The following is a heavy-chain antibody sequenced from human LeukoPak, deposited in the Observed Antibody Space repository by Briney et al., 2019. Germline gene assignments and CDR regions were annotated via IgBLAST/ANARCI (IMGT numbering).Heavy chain of an antibody. CDR2: IRYDGSNK. Sequence: GGSLRLSCAASGFTFSSYGMHWVRQAPGKGLEWVAFIRYDGSNKYYADSVKGRFTISRDNAKKSLYLQMNSLRAEDTAVYYCAGDSEVVVGGSSWFDPWGQGTLATVSS. V-gene: IGHV3-30*02. CDR1: GFTFSSYG. CDR3: AGDSEVVVGGSSWFDP. D-gene: IGHD2-15*01. J-gene: IGHJ5*02.